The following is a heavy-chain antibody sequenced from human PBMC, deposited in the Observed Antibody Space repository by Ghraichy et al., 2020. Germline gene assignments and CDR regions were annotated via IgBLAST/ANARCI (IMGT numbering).Heavy chain of an antibody. V-gene: IGHV1-2*04. CDR1: GYTFTGYY. CDR3: ARGDFSDYGGNSGMISWFDP. Sequence: ASVKVSCKASGYTFTGYYMHWVRQAPGQGLEWMGWINPNSGGTNYAQKFQGWVTMTRDTSISTAYMELSRLRSDDTAVYYCARGDFSDYGGNSGMISWFDPWAREPWSPSPQ. CDR2: INPNSGGT. D-gene: IGHD4-23*01. J-gene: IGHJ5*02.